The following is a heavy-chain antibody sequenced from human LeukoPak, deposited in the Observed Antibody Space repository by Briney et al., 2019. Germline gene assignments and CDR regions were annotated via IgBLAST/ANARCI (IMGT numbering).Heavy chain of an antibody. CDR3: ARLKYGNNYFDY. D-gene: IGHD2/OR15-2a*01. Sequence: SGPALVKPTPTLTLTCTFSGFSLSTSGMRVSWIRQPPVKALEWLARIDWDDDKFYNSTLETRLTISKDTSKNQVVLTMTNMDPVDTATYYCARLKYGNNYFDYWGQGILVTVSS. V-gene: IGHV2-70*04. CDR1: GFSLSTSGMR. CDR2: IDWDDDK. J-gene: IGHJ4*02.